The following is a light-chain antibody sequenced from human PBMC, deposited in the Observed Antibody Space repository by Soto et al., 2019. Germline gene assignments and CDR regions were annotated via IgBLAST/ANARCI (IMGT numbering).Light chain of an antibody. J-gene: IGKJ4*01. V-gene: IGKV1-9*01. CDR1: QDISSY. CDR2: GAS. CDR3: QQVHDSPIT. Sequence: DIQVTQSPSFLSASVGDRVTVTCRSSQDISSYLAWYQQKPGKAPKILIYGASTLQSGVPPRFGGSGSGTVFTLTISSLQPEDSAIYFCQQVHDSPITFGGGTKVAIK.